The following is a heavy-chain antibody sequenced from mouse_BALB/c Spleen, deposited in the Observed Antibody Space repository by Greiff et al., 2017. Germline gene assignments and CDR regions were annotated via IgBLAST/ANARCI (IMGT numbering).Heavy chain of an antibody. V-gene: IGHV2-6-7*01. J-gene: IGHJ4*01. D-gene: IGHD2-2*01. CDR2: IWGDGST. Sequence: QVQLQQSGPGLVAPSQSLSITCTVSGFSLTGYGVNWVRQPPGKGLEWLGMIWGDGSTDSDSALKSRLSISKDKSKGHVFLKMDILQTDDTARYYCARDHGNDEGYAMDYWGQGTSVTVSS. CDR1: GFSLTGYG. CDR3: ARDHGNDEGYAMDY.